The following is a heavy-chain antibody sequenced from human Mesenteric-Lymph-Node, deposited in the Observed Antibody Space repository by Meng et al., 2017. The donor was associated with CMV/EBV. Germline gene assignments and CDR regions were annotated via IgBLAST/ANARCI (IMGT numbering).Heavy chain of an antibody. CDR2: INPNSGGT. J-gene: IGHJ4*02. CDR1: GYTFTGYY. Sequence: SGYTFTGYYMHWVRQAPGQGLEWMGRINPNSGGTNYAQKFQGRVTMTRDTSISTAYLQWSSLKASDTAMYYCASGGNSGYWSSFDYWGQGTLVTVSS. CDR3: ASGGNSGYWSSFDY. D-gene: IGHD3-22*01. V-gene: IGHV1-2*06.